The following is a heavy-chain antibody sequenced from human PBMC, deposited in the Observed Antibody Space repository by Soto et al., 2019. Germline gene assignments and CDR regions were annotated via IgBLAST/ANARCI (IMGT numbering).Heavy chain of an antibody. D-gene: IGHD3-9*01. CDR2: ISGSGDNT. J-gene: IGHJ5*02. V-gene: IGHV3-23*01. Sequence: EVQLLESGGGLVQPGGSLRLSCAASGFSFSSYVMSWVRQAPGKGLEWVSGISGSGDNTYYADSVKGRFTISRDNSKDTVYLQMTSLRAEDTAAYYCAKVPTGSWGQGTLVTVSS. CDR3: AKVPTGS. CDR1: GFSFSSYV.